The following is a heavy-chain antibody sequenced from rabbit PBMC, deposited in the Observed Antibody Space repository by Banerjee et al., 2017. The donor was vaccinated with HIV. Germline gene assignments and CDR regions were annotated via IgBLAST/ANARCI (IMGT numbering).Heavy chain of an antibody. V-gene: IGHV1S47*01. CDR3: ARDAYTLDL. Sequence: ASWVNGRFTSSLDTAQNTVFLQLTSLTAADTATYFCARDAYTLDLWGPGTLVTVS. D-gene: IGHD8-1*01. J-gene: IGHJ4*01.